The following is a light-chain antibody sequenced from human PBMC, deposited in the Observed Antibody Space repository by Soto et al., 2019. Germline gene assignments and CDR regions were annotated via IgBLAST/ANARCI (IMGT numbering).Light chain of an antibody. V-gene: IGKV1-5*01. CDR2: DAS. Sequence: DIQMTQSPPTLSASVGDRVTITCRASQSISSWLAWYQQKPGKAPKLLIYDASSLESGVPSRFSGSGSGTEFTLTISSLQPDDFATYYCQQYNSYSPETFGQGTKVDIK. CDR3: QQYNSYSPET. CDR1: QSISSW. J-gene: IGKJ1*01.